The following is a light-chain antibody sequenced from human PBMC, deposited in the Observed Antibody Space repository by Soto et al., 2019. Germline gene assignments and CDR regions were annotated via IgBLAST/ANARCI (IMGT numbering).Light chain of an antibody. CDR1: QDVRNY. CDR2: GAF. J-gene: IGKJ1*01. Sequence: AIEMTQSPSSLSASVGDRLTITCRAIQDVRNYVGWYQQKPGKAPKFLIYGAFSLETGIPSMFSGSGYGTEFTLTINSLLPEDFATYFCLQDYSWPWTFGQGTKVEV. CDR3: LQDYSWPWT. V-gene: IGKV1-6*01.